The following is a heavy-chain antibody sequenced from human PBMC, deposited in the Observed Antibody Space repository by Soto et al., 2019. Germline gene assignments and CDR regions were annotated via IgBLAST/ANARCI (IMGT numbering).Heavy chain of an antibody. CDR2: IYYSGTT. CDR3: AREIQRVTLGYYFDT. Sequence: PSETLSLTCTVSGGSITSAGYYWTWIRQHPGKGLERFACIYYSGTTSYSPSLRSRLTISVDTSKSQFSLNLTSVTAADTAVYYCAREIQRVTLGYYFDTWGQGTLVTVSS. CDR1: GGSITSAGYY. J-gene: IGHJ4*02. V-gene: IGHV4-31*03.